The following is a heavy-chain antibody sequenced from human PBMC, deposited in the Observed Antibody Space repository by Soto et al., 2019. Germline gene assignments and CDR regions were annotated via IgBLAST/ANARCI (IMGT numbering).Heavy chain of an antibody. Sequence: SLRLSCAASGFTFSTYAMSWVRQAPGKGLEWVSAISGSGGSTYYADSVKGRFTISRDNSKNTLYLQMNSLRAEDTAEYYCARGRMATVATNPGYWGQGTLVTVSS. CDR2: ISGSGGST. D-gene: IGHD4-4*01. CDR3: ARGRMATVATNPGY. CDR1: GFTFSTYA. V-gene: IGHV3-23*01. J-gene: IGHJ4*02.